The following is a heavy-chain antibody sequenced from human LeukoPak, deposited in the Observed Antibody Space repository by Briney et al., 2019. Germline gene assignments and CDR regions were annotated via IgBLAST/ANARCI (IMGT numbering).Heavy chain of an antibody. CDR2: INPNSGGT. CDR1: GYTFTGYY. J-gene: IGHJ4*02. CDR3: ARHDCTNGVCFNY. D-gene: IGHD2-8*01. Sequence: ASVKVPCKASGYTFTGYYMHWVRQAPGQGLEWMGWINPNSGGTNYAQKFQGRVTMTRDTSISTAYMELSRLRSDDTAVYYCARHDCTNGVCFNYWGQGTLVTVSS. V-gene: IGHV1-2*02.